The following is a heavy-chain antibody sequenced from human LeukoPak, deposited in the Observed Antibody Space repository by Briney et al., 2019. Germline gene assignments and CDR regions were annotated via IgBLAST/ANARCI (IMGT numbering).Heavy chain of an antibody. J-gene: IGHJ4*02. CDR2: THYSGIT. Sequence: SQTVSLTCTVSGVSISSGDYYWSWIRQPPGMGLEWIGHTHYSGITYYSPSLKSRLTISVDTSKNQFSLKLSSVTAADTVVYRCARARAYSSSLYYFDYWGRGTGVTVFS. D-gene: IGHD6-13*01. V-gene: IGHV4-30-4*08. CDR3: ARARAYSSSLYYFDY. CDR1: GVSISSGDYY.